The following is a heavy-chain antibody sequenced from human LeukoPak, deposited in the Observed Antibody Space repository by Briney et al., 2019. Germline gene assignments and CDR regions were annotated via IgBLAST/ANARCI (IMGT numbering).Heavy chain of an antibody. D-gene: IGHD4-17*01. CDR3: ARVGPYGDYVGYYFDY. V-gene: IGHV1-58*02. CDR1: GFTFTSSA. Sequence: SVKVSCKASGFTFTSSAMQWVRQARGQRLEWIGWIVVGSGNTNYAQKFQERVTITRDMSTSTAYMELSSLRSEDTAVYYCARVGPYGDYVGYYFDYWGQGTLVTVSS. CDR2: IVVGSGNT. J-gene: IGHJ4*02.